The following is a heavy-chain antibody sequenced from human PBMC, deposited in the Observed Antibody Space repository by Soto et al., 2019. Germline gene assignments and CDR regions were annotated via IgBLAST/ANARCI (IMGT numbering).Heavy chain of an antibody. CDR3: ARHGSSSSLSYFDY. D-gene: IGHD6-6*01. J-gene: IGHJ4*02. CDR2: IYYSGST. Sequence: SETLYLTCTVSGGSISSYYWSWIRQPPGKGLEWIGYIYYSGSTNYNPSLKSRVTISVDTSKNQFSLKLSSVTAADTAVYYCARHGSSSSLSYFDYWGKGTLVTVSS. CDR1: GGSISSYY. V-gene: IGHV4-59*08.